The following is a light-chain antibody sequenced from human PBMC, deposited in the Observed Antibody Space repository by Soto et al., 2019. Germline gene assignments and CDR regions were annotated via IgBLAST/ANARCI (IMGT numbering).Light chain of an antibody. V-gene: IGKV3-20*01. CDR1: ESASRSY. CDR2: GAS. Sequence: EIALTQSQGTLSLSPGERATLSSRASESASRSYLAWYQQKPGQAPRLLIYGASTRATGIPARFSGSGSGTDFTLTISSLQPEDVATYYCQKYSSAPRTFGQGTKGDIK. CDR3: QKYSSAPRT. J-gene: IGKJ1*01.